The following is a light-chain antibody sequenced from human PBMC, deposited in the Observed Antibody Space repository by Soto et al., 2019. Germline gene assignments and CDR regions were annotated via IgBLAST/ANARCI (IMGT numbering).Light chain of an antibody. V-gene: IGLV4-69*01. CDR3: QTWGTGIQV. J-gene: IGLJ3*02. CDR2: VNSDGSH. CDR1: SGHSNYA. Sequence: QSVLSQSPSASASLGASVKLTCTLSSGHSNYAIAWHQQLQEKGPRYLMKVNSDGSHIKGDGIPDRFSGSSSGAERYLTISRLQSEDEADYYCQTWGTGIQVFGGGTKLTVL.